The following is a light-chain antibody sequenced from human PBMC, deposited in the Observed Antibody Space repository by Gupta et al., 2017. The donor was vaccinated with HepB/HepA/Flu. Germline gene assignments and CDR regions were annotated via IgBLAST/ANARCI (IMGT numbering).Light chain of an antibody. Sequence: QLVLTQSPSAPASLQASFKLTRTLSSGHSTYAIAWHQKQPEKGHRYLMKVYSDGSHRKGDGIPDRFAGSSSRAERDLTISSLQYEEEADYYCQAWGTGIQVFGGGTKLTVL. CDR2: VYSDGSH. J-gene: IGLJ3*02. CDR3: QAWGTGIQV. V-gene: IGLV4-69*01. CDR1: SGHSTYA.